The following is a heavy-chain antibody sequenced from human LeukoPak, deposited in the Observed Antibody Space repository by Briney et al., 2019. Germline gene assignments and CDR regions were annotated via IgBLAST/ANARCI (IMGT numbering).Heavy chain of an antibody. CDR3: ATDRKVGAGVPRFDY. CDR2: INQDGSET. Sequence: GRSLRLSCAASGFRFSNYWMIWVRETPGKRAEWGVNINQDGSETNYVDSVKGRFSVSRDNAKTSPYLQMNSLRAEDTAVYYCATDRKVGAGVPRFDYWGQGALVTVPS. V-gene: IGHV3-7*01. J-gene: IGHJ4*02. D-gene: IGHD1-26*01. CDR1: GFRFSNYW.